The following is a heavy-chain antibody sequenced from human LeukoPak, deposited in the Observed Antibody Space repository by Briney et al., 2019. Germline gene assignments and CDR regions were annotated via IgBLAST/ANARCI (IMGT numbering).Heavy chain of an antibody. D-gene: IGHD2-15*01. CDR2: ISWNSFTI. Sequence: GGSLRLSCAASGFTFDDYAMHWVRQAPGKGLEWVSGISWNSFTIGYADSVKGRFTISRDNAKNSLYLQMNSLRPEDMALYYCAKETIYCSGGSCYHDAFDIWGQGTMVTVSS. V-gene: IGHV3-9*03. CDR1: GFTFDDYA. J-gene: IGHJ3*02. CDR3: AKETIYCSGGSCYHDAFDI.